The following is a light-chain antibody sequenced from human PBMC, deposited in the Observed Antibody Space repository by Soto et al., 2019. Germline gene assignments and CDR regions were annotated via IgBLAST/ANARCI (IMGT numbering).Light chain of an antibody. CDR1: QSVSSSF. V-gene: IGKV3-20*01. J-gene: IGKJ1*01. CDR3: HQYGSSPAT. CDR2: GAS. Sequence: EIVLTQSPGTLCLSPGERATLSCRASQSVSSSFLACYQQKPGPAPRLLIYGASSRATGIPDRFSGSGSGTDFTLTISRLEPEDFAVYYCHQYGSSPATFGQGTKVDIK.